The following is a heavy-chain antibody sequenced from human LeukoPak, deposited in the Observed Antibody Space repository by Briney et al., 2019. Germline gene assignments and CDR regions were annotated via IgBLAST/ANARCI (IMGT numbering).Heavy chain of an antibody. CDR1: GFTFSSYA. CDR2: IGGSGYST. J-gene: IGHJ4*02. D-gene: IGHD5-12*01. CDR3: AKEAGYSGYDYPDY. V-gene: IGHV3-23*01. Sequence: LTGGSLRLSCAASGFTFSSYAMSWVRQAPGKGLEWVSAIGGSGYSTYYADSVKGRFTISRDNSKNTLYLQMNSLRAEDTAVYYCAKEAGYSGYDYPDYWGQGTLVTVSS.